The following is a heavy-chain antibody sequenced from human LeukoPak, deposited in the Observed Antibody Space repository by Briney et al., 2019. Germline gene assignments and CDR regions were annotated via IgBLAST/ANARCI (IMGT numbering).Heavy chain of an antibody. CDR1: GYTFTGYY. J-gene: IGHJ3*02. CDR2: FDPEDGET. CDR3: ATLKPYGDYPGGDDAFDI. D-gene: IGHD4-17*01. V-gene: IGHV1-24*01. Sequence: ASVKVSCKASGYTFTGYYMHWVRQAPGKGLEWMGGFDPEDGETIYAQKFQGRVTMTEDTSTDTAYMELSSLRSEDTAVYYCATLKPYGDYPGGDDAFDIWGQGTMVTVSS.